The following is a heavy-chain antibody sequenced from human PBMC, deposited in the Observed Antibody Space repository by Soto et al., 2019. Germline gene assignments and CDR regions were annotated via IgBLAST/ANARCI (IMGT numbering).Heavy chain of an antibody. CDR1: GFTFTSSA. CDR3: AADGYDILTGPKGNDAFDI. D-gene: IGHD3-9*01. Sequence: ASVKVSCQASGFTFTSSAMQWVRQARGQRLEWIGWIVVGSGNTNYAQKFQERVTITRDMSTSTAYMELSSLRSEDTAVYYCAADGYDILTGPKGNDAFDIWGQGTMVTVSS. J-gene: IGHJ3*02. V-gene: IGHV1-58*02. CDR2: IVVGSGNT.